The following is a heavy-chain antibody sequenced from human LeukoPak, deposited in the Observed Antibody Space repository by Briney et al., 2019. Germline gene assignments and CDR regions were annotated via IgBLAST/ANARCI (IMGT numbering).Heavy chain of an antibody. CDR2: ISSSSSYI. Sequence: VGSLRLSCAASGFTFSSYSMNWVRQAPGKGLEWVSSISSSSSYIYYADSVKGRFTISRDNAKNSLYLQMNSLRAEDTAVYYCARGVVVAATTPFDYWGQGTLVTVSS. J-gene: IGHJ4*02. CDR3: ARGVVVAATTPFDY. V-gene: IGHV3-21*01. D-gene: IGHD2-15*01. CDR1: GFTFSSYS.